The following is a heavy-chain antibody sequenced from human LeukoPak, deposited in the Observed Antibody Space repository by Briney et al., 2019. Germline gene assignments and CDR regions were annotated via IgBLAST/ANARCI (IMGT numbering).Heavy chain of an antibody. CDR3: TRDLRMGATRLDY. J-gene: IGHJ4*02. D-gene: IGHD1-26*01. Sequence: GGSLRLSCSASGFTFRDYAIIWFRQAPGKGLEWVGFSRSKASGKTSAYAASVRGRFTFSRDDYKNFAYLQMNSLKIEDTAMFYCTRDLRMGATRLDYWGPGTLVTVSS. CDR1: GFTFRDYA. V-gene: IGHV3-49*03. CDR2: SRSKASGKTS.